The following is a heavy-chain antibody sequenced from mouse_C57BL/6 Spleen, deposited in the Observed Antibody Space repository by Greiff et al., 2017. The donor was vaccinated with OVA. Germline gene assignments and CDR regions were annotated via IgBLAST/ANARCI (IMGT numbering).Heavy chain of an antibody. CDR1: GYTFTNYW. CDR2: IYPGGGYS. CDR3: AREGGLRRDYYAMDY. D-gene: IGHD2-4*01. Sequence: VQLQQSGAELVRPGTSVKMSCKASGYTFTNYWIGWAKQRPGHGLEWIGDIYPGGGYSNYNEKFKGQATLTADKSSSTAYMQVSSLTSEDSAIDYGAREGGLRRDYYAMDYWGQGTSVTVSS. V-gene: IGHV1-63*01. J-gene: IGHJ4*01.